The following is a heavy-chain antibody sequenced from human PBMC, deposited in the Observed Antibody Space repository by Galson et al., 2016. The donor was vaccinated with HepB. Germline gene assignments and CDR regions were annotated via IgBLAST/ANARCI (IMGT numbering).Heavy chain of an antibody. CDR1: GFTFSSYA. Sequence: SLRLSCAASGFTFSSYAMSWVRQAPGKGLEWVSSISGDGAPYYVDSMMGRFTISRDNSKATLYLQIISLRAEDTAVYYCAGGGGFYSSTWDWGQGTLVTVSS. CDR3: AGGGGFYSSTWD. CDR2: ISGDGAP. V-gene: IGHV3-23*01. J-gene: IGHJ4*02. D-gene: IGHD2-2*01.